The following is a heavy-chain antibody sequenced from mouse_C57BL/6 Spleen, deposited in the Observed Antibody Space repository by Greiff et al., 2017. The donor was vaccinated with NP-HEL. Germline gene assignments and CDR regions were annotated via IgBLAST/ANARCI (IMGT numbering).Heavy chain of an antibody. Sequence: EVMLVESGGDLVKPGGSLKLSCAASGFTFSSYGMSWVRQTPDKRLEWVATISSGGSYTYYPASVKGRFTISRDNAKNTLYLQMSSLKSEDTAMYYWARREDDLLWYLDYWGQGTTLTVSS. CDR2: ISSGGSYT. J-gene: IGHJ2*01. D-gene: IGHD2-1*01. CDR3: ARREDDLLWYLDY. CDR1: GFTFSSYG. V-gene: IGHV5-6*02.